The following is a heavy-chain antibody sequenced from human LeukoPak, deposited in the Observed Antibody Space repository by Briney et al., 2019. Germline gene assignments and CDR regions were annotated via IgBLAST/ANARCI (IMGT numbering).Heavy chain of an antibody. J-gene: IGHJ4*02. D-gene: IGHD6-13*01. Sequence: SETLSLTCAVYGGSFSGYYWSWIRQPPGKGLEWIGEINHSGSTNYNPSLKSRVTISVDTSKNQFSLKLSSVTAADTAVYYCARVYSSSWSELDYWGQGTLVTVSS. CDR3: ARVYSSSWSELDY. V-gene: IGHV4-34*01. CDR2: INHSGST. CDR1: GGSFSGYY.